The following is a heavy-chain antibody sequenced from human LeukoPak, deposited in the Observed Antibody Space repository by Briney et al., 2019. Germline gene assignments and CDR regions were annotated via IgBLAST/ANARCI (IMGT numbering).Heavy chain of an antibody. CDR2: ISSSSSYI. V-gene: IGHV3-21*01. CDR3: ARGPGQGYYMDV. CDR1: GFTFSSYS. Sequence: GGSLRLSCAASGFTFSSYSMNWVRQAPGKGLEWVSSISSSSSYIYYADSVKGRFTISRDNAKNSLYLQMNSLRAEDTAVYYCARGPGQGYYMDVWGKGTTVTVSS. J-gene: IGHJ6*03.